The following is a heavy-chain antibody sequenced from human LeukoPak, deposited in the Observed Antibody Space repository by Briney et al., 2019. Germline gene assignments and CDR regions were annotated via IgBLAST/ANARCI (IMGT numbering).Heavy chain of an antibody. D-gene: IGHD3-22*01. J-gene: IGHJ4*02. CDR1: GFTFSSYC. V-gene: IGHV3-30*02. Sequence: PGGSLRLSCAASGFTFSSYCMHWVRQAPGKGLEWVAFIRYDGSNKYYADSVKGRFTISRVNSKNTLYLQMNSLRAEDTAVYYCAKSEGYYYDSSGYYYFDYWGQGTLVTVSS. CDR3: AKSEGYYYDSSGYYYFDY. CDR2: IRYDGSNK.